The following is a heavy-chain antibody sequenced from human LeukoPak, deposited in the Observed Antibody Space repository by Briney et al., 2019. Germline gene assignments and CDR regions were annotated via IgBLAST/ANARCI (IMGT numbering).Heavy chain of an antibody. CDR2: INHSGST. D-gene: IGHD5-18*01. J-gene: IGHJ4*02. V-gene: IGHV4-34*01. CDR1: GGSFSGYY. CDR3: ARGRVWHAAMEFDY. Sequence: SETLSLTCAVYGGSFSGYYWSWIRQPPGKGLEWIGEINHSGSTNYNPSLKSRVTISVDTSKNQFSPKLSSVTAADTAVYYCARGRVWHAAMEFDYWGQGTLVTVSS.